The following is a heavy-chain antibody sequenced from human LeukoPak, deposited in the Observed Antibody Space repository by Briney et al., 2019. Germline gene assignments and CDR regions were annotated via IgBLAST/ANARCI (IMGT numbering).Heavy chain of an antibody. CDR2: TYYRSKWYN. Sequence: SQTLSLTCAISGDSVASNSAAWNWIRQSPSRGLEWLGRTYYRSKWYNDYAVSVKSRITINPDTSKDQFSPQLNSVTPEDTAVYYCARGVTSYSSGWYGTFDYWGQGTLVTVSS. CDR1: GDSVASNSAA. J-gene: IGHJ4*02. V-gene: IGHV6-1*01. D-gene: IGHD6-19*01. CDR3: ARGVTSYSSGWYGTFDY.